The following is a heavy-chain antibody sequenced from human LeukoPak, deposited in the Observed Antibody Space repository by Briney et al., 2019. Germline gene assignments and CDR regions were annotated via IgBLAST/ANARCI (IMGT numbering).Heavy chain of an antibody. CDR2: ISAYNGNT. J-gene: IGHJ4*02. CDR3: AIMGVTWGFDY. Sequence: GASVRVSCKTSGYNFRDYGIDWVRQAPGQGLEWMGWISAYNGNTNYAQKFQGRITMTTDTSTRTAYLELGSLRSDDTAVYYCAIMGVTWGFDYWGQGTLITVPS. V-gene: IGHV1-18*04. CDR1: GYNFRDYG. D-gene: IGHD7-27*01.